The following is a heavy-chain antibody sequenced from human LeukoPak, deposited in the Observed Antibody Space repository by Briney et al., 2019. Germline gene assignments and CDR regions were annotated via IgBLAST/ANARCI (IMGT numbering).Heavy chain of an antibody. CDR2: INHSGST. D-gene: IGHD3-3*01. CDR3: ARAYYDFWSGYQFDY. CDR1: GGSFSGYY. Sequence: PSGTLSLTCAVYGGSFSGYYWSWIRQPPGKGLEWIGEINHSGSTNYNPSLESRVTISVDTSKNQFSLKLSSVTAADTAVYYCARAYYDFWSGYQFDYWGQGTLVTVSS. J-gene: IGHJ4*02. V-gene: IGHV4-34*01.